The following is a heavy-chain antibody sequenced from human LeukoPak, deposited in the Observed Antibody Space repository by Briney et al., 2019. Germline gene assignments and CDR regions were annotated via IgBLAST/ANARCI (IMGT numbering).Heavy chain of an antibody. Sequence: SETLSLTCAVYGGSFSGYYWSWIRQPPGKGLEWIGEINHSGSTNYNPSLKSRVTISVDTSKNQFSLKLSSVTAADTAVYYCARGLAYYYGRGFDYWGQGTLVTVPS. CDR3: ARGLAYYYGRGFDY. CDR1: GGSFSGYY. D-gene: IGHD3-10*02. J-gene: IGHJ4*02. V-gene: IGHV4-34*01. CDR2: INHSGST.